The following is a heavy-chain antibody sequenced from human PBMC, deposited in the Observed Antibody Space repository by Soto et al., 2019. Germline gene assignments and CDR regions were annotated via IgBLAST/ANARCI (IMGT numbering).Heavy chain of an antibody. Sequence: EVQLVESGGGLVQPGGSLRLSCAASGFTFSDHYMDWVRQAPGKGLEWVGRTRNKANSYTTEYAASVKGRFTISRDDSKNSLYLQMNSLKTEDTAVYYCAREIAIWFGELLSRYYGMDVWGQGTTVTVSS. CDR2: TRNKANSYTT. V-gene: IGHV3-72*01. CDR3: AREIAIWFGELLSRYYGMDV. D-gene: IGHD3-10*01. CDR1: GFTFSDHY. J-gene: IGHJ6*02.